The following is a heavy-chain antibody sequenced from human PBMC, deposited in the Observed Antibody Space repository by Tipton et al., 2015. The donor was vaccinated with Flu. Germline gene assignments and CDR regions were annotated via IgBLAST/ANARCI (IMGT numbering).Heavy chain of an antibody. J-gene: IGHJ4*02. V-gene: IGHV3-30*02. CDR2: IRYDESDK. D-gene: IGHD6-19*01. Sequence: SLRLSCAASGFTFSSYGMHWVRQAPGKGLEWVALIRYDESDKYYADSVKGRFTISRDNSKNALYLLINSLRAEDTAVYYCAKDGWDTSGWYPFDYWGQGTMVTVSS. CDR3: AKDGWDTSGWYPFDY. CDR1: GFTFSSYG.